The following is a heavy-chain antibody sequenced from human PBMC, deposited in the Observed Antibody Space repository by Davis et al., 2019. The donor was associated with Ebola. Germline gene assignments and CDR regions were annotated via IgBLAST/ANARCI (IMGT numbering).Heavy chain of an antibody. CDR2: IYYSGST. D-gene: IGHD3/OR15-3a*01. Sequence: MPSETLSLTCTVSGGSTSSVSYYWSWIRQPPGKGLEWIGSIYYSGSTNYNPSLKSRVTISVDTSKNQFSLKLNSVTAADTAVYYCARVVVLVIAPNWFDPWGQGTLVTVSS. J-gene: IGHJ5*02. CDR3: ARVVVLVIAPNWFDP. V-gene: IGHV4-61*01. CDR1: GGSTSSVSYY.